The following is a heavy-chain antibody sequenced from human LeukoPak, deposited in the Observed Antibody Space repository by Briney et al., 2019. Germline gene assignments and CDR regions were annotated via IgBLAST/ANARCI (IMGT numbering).Heavy chain of an antibody. Sequence: GGSLRLSCAASGFTFSSYGMHWVRQAPGKGLEWVAFIRYDGSNKYYADSVKGRFTISRDNSKNTLYLQMNSLRAEDTAVYYCAKDRVLLRYFDWLFDYWGQGTLVTVSS. CDR1: GFTFSSYG. V-gene: IGHV3-30*02. CDR3: AKDRVLLRYFDWLFDY. CDR2: IRYDGSNK. J-gene: IGHJ4*02. D-gene: IGHD3-9*01.